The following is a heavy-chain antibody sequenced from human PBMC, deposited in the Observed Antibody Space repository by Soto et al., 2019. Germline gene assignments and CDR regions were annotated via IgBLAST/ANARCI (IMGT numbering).Heavy chain of an antibody. CDR3: ARDQTVAGPTTFDY. D-gene: IGHD6-19*01. Sequence: EVQLVESGGGLVRPGGSLRLSCAASGFTFSTYWMHWVRQAPGKGLVWVSRIDRAGSVTTYADSVKGRFTISRDNTKNTLYLQMNSLRADDTAVYYCARDQTVAGPTTFDYSGQGTLVTVSS. J-gene: IGHJ4*02. CDR2: IDRAGSVT. CDR1: GFTFSTYW. V-gene: IGHV3-74*01.